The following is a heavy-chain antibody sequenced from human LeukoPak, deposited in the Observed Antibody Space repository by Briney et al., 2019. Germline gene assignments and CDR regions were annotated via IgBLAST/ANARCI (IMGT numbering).Heavy chain of an antibody. CDR1: GGSISSYY. D-gene: IGHD6-19*01. CDR3: ARQRGSIAVDIIDY. CDR2: IYYSGTT. J-gene: IGHJ4*02. Sequence: PSETLSLTCTVSGGSISSYYWSWIRQPPGKGLEWIGYIYYSGTTYYNPSLKSRVTISVDTSKNQFSLKLSSVTAADTAVYYCARQRGSIAVDIIDYWGQGTLVTVSS. V-gene: IGHV4-59*08.